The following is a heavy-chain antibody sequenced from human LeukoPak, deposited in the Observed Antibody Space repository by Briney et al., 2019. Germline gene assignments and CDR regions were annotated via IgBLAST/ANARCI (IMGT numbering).Heavy chain of an antibody. Sequence: PSETLSLTCTISVGSISSYYWSWIRQPPGRGLEWIGYVDYRGNTNYNPSLKSRVTISLDTSKSLFSLKLNSVTAADTAVYYCTRVEVGAANRQWYGMEVWGQGTTVTVSS. J-gene: IGHJ6*02. V-gene: IGHV4-59*12. D-gene: IGHD2-15*01. CDR3: TRVEVGAANRQWYGMEV. CDR2: VDYRGNT. CDR1: VGSISSYY.